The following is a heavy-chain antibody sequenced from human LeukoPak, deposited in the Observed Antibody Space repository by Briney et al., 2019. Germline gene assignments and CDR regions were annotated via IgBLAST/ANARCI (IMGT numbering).Heavy chain of an antibody. V-gene: IGHV3-30-3*01. CDR1: GFSFSSYA. CDR3: ARDIVVAAATPGFYYYGMDV. J-gene: IGHJ6*02. CDR2: ISYDGNNK. Sequence: PGGSLRLSCAPSGFSFSSYAMHWVCQAPGKGLEWVAVISYDGNNKYYADSVKGRFTISRDNSKSTLFLQMNSLRAEDTAVYYCARDIVVAAATPGFYYYGMDVWGQGTTVTVSS. D-gene: IGHD2-15*01.